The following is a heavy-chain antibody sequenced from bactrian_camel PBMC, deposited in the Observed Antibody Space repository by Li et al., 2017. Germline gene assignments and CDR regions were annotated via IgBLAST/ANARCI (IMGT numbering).Heavy chain of an antibody. J-gene: IGHJ4*01. CDR2: INSGGGTT. CDR3: AKAENWWSDYA. V-gene: IGHV3S1*01. CDR1: GFTFSSYW. Sequence: VQLVESGGGSVQPGGSLRLSCAASGFTFSSYWMYWVRQAPGKGLEWVSAINSGGGTTYYADSVKGRFTISRDNAKNTLYLQLDSLKTEDTAMYYCAKAENWWSDYAQGPGDPGHRL. D-gene: IGHD4*01.